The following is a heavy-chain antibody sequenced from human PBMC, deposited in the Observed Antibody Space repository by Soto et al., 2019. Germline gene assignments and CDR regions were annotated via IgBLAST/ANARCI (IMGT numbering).Heavy chain of an antibody. CDR1: GYNFAGYW. D-gene: IGHD3-3*01. CDR2: IYPSDSDT. V-gene: IGHV5-51*01. Sequence: GESLKISCKGSGYNFAGYWIAWVRQMPGKGLELMGIIYPSDSDTRYRPSFQGQVTISADKSISYAYLQWSSLRASDTAMYYCATGGVSTRTFDYWGQGNPVTVSS. CDR3: ATGGVSTRTFDY. J-gene: IGHJ4*02.